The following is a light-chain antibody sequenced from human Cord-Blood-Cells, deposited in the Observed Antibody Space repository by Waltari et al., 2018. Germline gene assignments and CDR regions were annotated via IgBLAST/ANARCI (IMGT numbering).Light chain of an antibody. CDR2: GKN. CDR3: NSRDSSGNHLV. Sequence: SSELTQDPAVSVALGQTVRLTCQGDSLRTYHPSRYQQKPGHAPVLVIYGKNNRPSGIPDRFSGSSSGNTASLTITGAQAEDEADYYCNSRDSSGNHLVFGGGTKLTVL. J-gene: IGLJ2*01. CDR1: SLRTYH. V-gene: IGLV3-19*01.